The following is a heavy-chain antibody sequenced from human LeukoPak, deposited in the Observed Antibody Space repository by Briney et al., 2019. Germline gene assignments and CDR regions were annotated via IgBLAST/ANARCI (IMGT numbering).Heavy chain of an antibody. CDR3: ASELGYCSGGSCSPQTVSETFDY. Sequence: GGSLRLSCAGSGFTFSDYSMNWVRQAPGKGLEWVSSISSIRSYIYYGDSVKGRFTISRDNAKNSLYLQMNSLRAEDTAVYYCASELGYCSGGSCSPQTVSETFDYWGQGTLVTVSS. D-gene: IGHD2-15*01. CDR2: ISSIRSYI. CDR1: GFTFSDYS. V-gene: IGHV3-21*01. J-gene: IGHJ4*02.